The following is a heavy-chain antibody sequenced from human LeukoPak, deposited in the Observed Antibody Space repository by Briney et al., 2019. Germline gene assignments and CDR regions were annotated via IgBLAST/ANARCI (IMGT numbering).Heavy chain of an antibody. CDR1: GYTFTSYD. J-gene: IGHJ5*02. D-gene: IGHD3-3*01. CDR2: MNPNSGNT. V-gene: IGHV1-8*01. CDR3: ARSRASKLRPQGPSDP. Sequence: VASVKVSCNASGYTFTSYDINWVRQATGQGLEWMGWMNPNSGNTGYAQKFQGRVTMTRNTSISTAYMELSSLRSEDTAVYYCARSRASKLRPQGPSDPWGQGTLVTVPS.